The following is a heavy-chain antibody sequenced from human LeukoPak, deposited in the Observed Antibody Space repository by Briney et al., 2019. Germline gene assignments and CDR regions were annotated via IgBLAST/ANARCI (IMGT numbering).Heavy chain of an antibody. Sequence: ASVEVSCKASGYTFTTYTIHWVRQAPGQRLEWMGWINAGNGNTKYSQEFQDRVTITRDTSASTVYMELSSLRSEDTAVYYCARDAPLYSSSWYSQYYYYMDVWGKGTTVTVSS. J-gene: IGHJ6*03. CDR2: INAGNGNT. V-gene: IGHV1-3*03. D-gene: IGHD6-13*01. CDR1: GYTFTTYT. CDR3: ARDAPLYSSSWYSQYYYYMDV.